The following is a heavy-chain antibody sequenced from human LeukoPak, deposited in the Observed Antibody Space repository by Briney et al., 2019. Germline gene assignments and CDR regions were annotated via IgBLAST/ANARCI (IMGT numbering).Heavy chain of an antibody. Sequence: PGRSLRLSCAASGFTFSSYAMHWVRQAPGKGLEWVAVISYDGSNKYYADSVKGRFTISRDNAKNSLYLQMNSLRAEDTAVYYCARTSDTSGRLYWYFDLWGRGTLVTVSS. CDR1: GFTFSSYA. D-gene: IGHD3-22*01. CDR3: ARTSDTSGRLYWYFDL. J-gene: IGHJ2*01. V-gene: IGHV3-30*04. CDR2: ISYDGSNK.